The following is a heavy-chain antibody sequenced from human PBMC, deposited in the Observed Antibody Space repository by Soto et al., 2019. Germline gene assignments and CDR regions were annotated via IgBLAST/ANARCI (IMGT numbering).Heavy chain of an antibody. CDR2: IYFNGNT. Sequence: ETLCLACPVSAGSFSKYYWTWIRQPPGKGLEWIGYIYFNGNTKYNPSLEGRLTISIDTSKKEFSLKLTSVTAADAAVYYCASVTFGGIVLAHWGQGTLVTVSS. CDR1: AGSFSKYY. V-gene: IGHV4-59*01. D-gene: IGHD3-16*01. CDR3: ASVTFGGIVLAH. J-gene: IGHJ4*02.